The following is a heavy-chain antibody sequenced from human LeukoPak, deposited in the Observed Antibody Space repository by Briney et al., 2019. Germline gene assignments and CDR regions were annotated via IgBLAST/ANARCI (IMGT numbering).Heavy chain of an antibody. J-gene: IGHJ4*02. Sequence: PGGSLRLSCAASGFTFSSYWMSWARQAPGKGLEWVSSIDSSGGYMFYADSVKGRFIISRDNAKDSLYLQMNSLRVEDTAVYYCLRGDRRDYWGQGTLVTVSS. V-gene: IGHV3-21*06. CDR1: GFTFSSYW. CDR2: IDSSGGYM. CDR3: LRGDRRDY.